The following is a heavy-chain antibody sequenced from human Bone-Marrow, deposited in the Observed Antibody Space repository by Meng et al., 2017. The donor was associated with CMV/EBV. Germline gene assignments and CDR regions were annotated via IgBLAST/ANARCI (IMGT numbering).Heavy chain of an antibody. J-gene: IGHJ6*02. D-gene: IGHD2-2*01. Sequence: GESLKISCAASGFTFSGSAMHWVRQASGKGLEWVCRIRSKANSYATAYAASVKGRFTISRDDSKNTAYLQMNSLKTEDTAVYYCTRTQSAIVVVPAAKNYYYYYGMDVWGQGTTVTVSS. CDR2: IRSKANSYAT. CDR3: TRTQSAIVVVPAAKNYYYYYGMDV. CDR1: GFTFSGSA. V-gene: IGHV3-73*01.